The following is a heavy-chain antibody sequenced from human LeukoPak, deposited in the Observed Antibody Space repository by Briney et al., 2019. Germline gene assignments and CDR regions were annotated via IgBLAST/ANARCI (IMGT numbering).Heavy chain of an antibody. CDR1: GFIFGHYV. CDR3: AKPWLEGDYSCFDY. D-gene: IGHD5-12*01. Sequence: GGSLTLSCTASGFIFGHYVMTWVRQAPGKGLEWVSAISGSGGSTYYADSVKGRFTISRDNSKNTLYLQMNSLRAEDTAVYYCAKPWLEGDYSCFDYWGQGTLVTVSS. CDR2: ISGSGGST. J-gene: IGHJ4*02. V-gene: IGHV3-23*01.